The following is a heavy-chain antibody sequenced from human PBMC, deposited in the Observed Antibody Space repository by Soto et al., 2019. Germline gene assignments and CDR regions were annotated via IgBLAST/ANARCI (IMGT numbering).Heavy chain of an antibody. V-gene: IGHV1-69*13. CDR2: IIPTFGTA. Sequence: ASVKVSCKASGGTFSSYAISWVRQAPGQGLEWMGGIIPTFGTANYAQKFQGRVTITADESTSTAYMELSSLRSEDTAVYYCAGPAGYDYVWGSYRYNSWGQGTLVTVSS. CDR1: GGTFSSYA. J-gene: IGHJ4*02. D-gene: IGHD3-16*02. CDR3: AGPAGYDYVWGSYRYNS.